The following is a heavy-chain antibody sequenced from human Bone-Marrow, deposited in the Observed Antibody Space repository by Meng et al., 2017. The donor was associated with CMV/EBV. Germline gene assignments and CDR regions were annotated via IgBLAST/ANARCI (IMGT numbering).Heavy chain of an antibody. CDR2: IRSKANSYAT. D-gene: IGHD3-16*01. Sequence: KVSCKASGYTFTGYYMHWVRQAPGQGLEWVGRIRSKANSYATAYAASVKGRFTISRDDSKNTAYLQMNSLKTEDTAVYYCTRPWAGGDTGTDYWGQGTLVTVSS. V-gene: IGHV3-73*01. CDR1: GYTFTGYY. CDR3: TRPWAGGDTGTDY. J-gene: IGHJ4*02.